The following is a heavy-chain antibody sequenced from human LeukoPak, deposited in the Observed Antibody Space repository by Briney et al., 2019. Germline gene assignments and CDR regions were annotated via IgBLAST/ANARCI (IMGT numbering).Heavy chain of an antibody. D-gene: IGHD1-26*01. CDR3: AKGGPWELHAFDY. Sequence: PGGSLRLSCAASGFTFSSYGMHWVRQAPGKGLEWVAVIWYDGSNKYYAGSVKGRFTISRDNSKNTLYLQMNSLRAEDTAVYYCAKGGPWELHAFDYWGQGTLVTVSS. CDR1: GFTFSSYG. J-gene: IGHJ4*02. V-gene: IGHV3-33*06. CDR2: IWYDGSNK.